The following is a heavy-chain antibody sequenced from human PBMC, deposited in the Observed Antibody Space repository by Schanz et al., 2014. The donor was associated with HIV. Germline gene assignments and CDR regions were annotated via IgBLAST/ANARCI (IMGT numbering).Heavy chain of an antibody. V-gene: IGHV3-33*01. CDR3: ARVATSGFCDDY. D-gene: IGHD1-1*01. CDR1: GFIFSNYG. J-gene: IGHJ4*02. Sequence: QVQLVESGGGVVQPGRSLRLSCVASGFIFSNYGMYWVRQAPGKGLECVAVIWYDGSKKYYADSVKGRFTISRDNSKNTLYLQMNSLRAEDTAVYYCARVATSGFCDDYWGQGTLVTVSS. CDR2: IWYDGSKK.